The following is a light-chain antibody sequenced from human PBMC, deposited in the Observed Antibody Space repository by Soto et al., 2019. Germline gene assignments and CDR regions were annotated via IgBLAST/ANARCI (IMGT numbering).Light chain of an antibody. CDR3: QTWGTGFWV. CDR1: SGHSNYA. Sequence: QPVLTQSPSASASLGASVKLTCTLSSGHSNYAIAWHQQQPEKGPRYLMKLNSDGSHSKGDGIPDRFSGSSSGAERYLTISSLQSEDEADYYCQTWGTGFWVFGGGTKLPS. J-gene: IGLJ3*02. CDR2: LNSDGSH. V-gene: IGLV4-69*01.